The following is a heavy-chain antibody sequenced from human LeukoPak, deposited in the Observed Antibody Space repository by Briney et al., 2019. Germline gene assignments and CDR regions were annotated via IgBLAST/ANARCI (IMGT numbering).Heavy chain of an antibody. J-gene: IGHJ5*02. CDR1: GGSFSGYY. CDR3: ARERKGGVKARRNWFDP. D-gene: IGHD3-16*01. CDR2: INHSGST. Sequence: SETLSLTCAVYGGSFSGYYWSRIRQPPGKGLEWIGEINHSGSTNYNPSLKSRVTISVDTSKNQFSLKLSSVTAADTAVYYCARERKGGVKARRNWFDPWGQGTLVTVSS. V-gene: IGHV4-34*01.